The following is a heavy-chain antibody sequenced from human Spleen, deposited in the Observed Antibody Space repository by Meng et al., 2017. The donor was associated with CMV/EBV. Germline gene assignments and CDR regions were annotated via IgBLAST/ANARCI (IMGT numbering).Heavy chain of an antibody. J-gene: IGHJ4*02. CDR2: VSAENGDT. D-gene: IGHD4-17*01. V-gene: IGHV1-18*01. CDR1: GYNFDIYG. Sequence: QIQLVQSGPELRRPGASVKVSCKASGYNFDIYGITWVRQAPRQGLEWVGWVSAENGDTDYGQKFQGRVTVTADTFTNTAYMEMRSLRSDDSAMYYCARAGAAVTTHFDFWGQGTLVTVSS. CDR3: ARAGAAVTTHFDF.